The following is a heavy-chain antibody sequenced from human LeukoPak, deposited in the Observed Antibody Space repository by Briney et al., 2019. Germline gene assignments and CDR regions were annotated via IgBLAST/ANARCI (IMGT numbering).Heavy chain of an antibody. CDR1: GFTFSDYY. V-gene: IGHV3-11*04. CDR3: ARITKGRSYIGRVDY. D-gene: IGHD1-26*01. J-gene: IGHJ4*02. Sequence: GGSLRLSCAASGFTFSDYYMSWIRQAPGKGLERVSYISSSGSTIYYAASVKGRFTISRDNAKNSLYLQMNSLRAEDTAVYYCARITKGRSYIGRVDYWGQGTLVTVSS. CDR2: ISSSGSTI.